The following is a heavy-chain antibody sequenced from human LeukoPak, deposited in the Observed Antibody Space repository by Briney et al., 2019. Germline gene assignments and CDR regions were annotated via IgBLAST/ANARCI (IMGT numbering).Heavy chain of an antibody. J-gene: IGHJ4*02. CDR3: ARSKNYGSGRTPFDY. Sequence: GSLRLSCSASGFTFSTYWMSWVRQAPGKGLEWIGEINHSGSTNYNPSLKSRVTISVDTSKNQFSLKLSSVTAADTAVYYCARSKNYGSGRTPFDYWGQGTLVTVSS. CDR2: INHSGST. V-gene: IGHV4-34*01. D-gene: IGHD3-10*01. CDR1: GFTFSTYW.